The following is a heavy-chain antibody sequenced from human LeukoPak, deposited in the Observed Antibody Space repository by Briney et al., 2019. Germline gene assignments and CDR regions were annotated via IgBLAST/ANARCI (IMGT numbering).Heavy chain of an antibody. J-gene: IGHJ6*02. CDR3: ARVPSSYYYGMDV. CDR1: GYTFTSYY. CDR2: INPSDGST. Sequence: EASVKVSCKASGYTFTSYYMHWVRQAPGQGLEWMGIINPSDGSTNYAQKFQGRVTMTRDTSTSTVYMELSSLKSEDTAVYYCARVPSSYYYGMDVWGQGTTVTVSS. D-gene: IGHD2-2*01. V-gene: IGHV1-46*01.